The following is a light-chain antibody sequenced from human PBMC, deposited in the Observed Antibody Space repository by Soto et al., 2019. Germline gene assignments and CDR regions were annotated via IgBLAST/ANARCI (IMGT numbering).Light chain of an antibody. V-gene: IGKV1-5*01. J-gene: IGKJ1*01. CDR1: SGT. Sequence: DIQITQSPSTLSASVGDRVTITCRASSGTVAWYQQKPGKAPKLLIYDASSLERGVPSRFSGSGSGTEFTLTISSLQPGDFESYSCQQYKSYSRTLGQGTKV. CDR3: QQYKSYSRT. CDR2: DAS.